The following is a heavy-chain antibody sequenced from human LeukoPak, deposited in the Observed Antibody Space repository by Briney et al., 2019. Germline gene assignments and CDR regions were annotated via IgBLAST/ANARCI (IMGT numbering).Heavy chain of an antibody. CDR3: ARDRYQSI. V-gene: IGHV3-48*04. Sequence: GGSLRLSCAASRFTFSSYTMNWVRQAPRKGLEWVSYISGGSDTIYYADSVKGRFTISRDNAKNSLYLQMNNLRAEDTAVYYCARDRYQSIWGQGTMVTVSS. D-gene: IGHD1-14*01. J-gene: IGHJ3*02. CDR1: RFTFSSYT. CDR2: ISGGSDTI.